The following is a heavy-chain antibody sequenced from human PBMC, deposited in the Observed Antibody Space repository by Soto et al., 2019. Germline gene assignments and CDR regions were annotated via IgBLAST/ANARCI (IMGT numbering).Heavy chain of an antibody. CDR2: INHSGST. J-gene: IGHJ4*02. V-gene: IGHV4-34*01. CDR1: GGSFSGYY. CDR3: ARGPAYCGGDCYLIVDY. Sequence: QVQLQQWGAGLLKPSETLSLTCAVYGGSFSGYYWSWIRQPPGKGLEWIGEINHSGSTNYNPSLKSRVTISVDTSKNQFPLKLSSVTAADTAVYYCARGPAYCGGDCYLIVDYWGQGTLVTVSS. D-gene: IGHD2-21*02.